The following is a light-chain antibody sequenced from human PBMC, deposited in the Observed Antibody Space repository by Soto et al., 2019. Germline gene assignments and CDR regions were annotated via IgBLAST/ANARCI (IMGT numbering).Light chain of an antibody. CDR3: QQRRNRPLMYT. V-gene: IGKV3-11*01. J-gene: IGKJ2*01. CDR1: QSVSSY. Sequence: EIVLTQSPATLSLSPGERATLSCRASQSVSSYLAWYQQKPGQAPRLLIYDASNRATGIPARFSGSGSGTDFTLTISSLEPEDFAVCYCQQRRNRPLMYTVGQGTKLEIK. CDR2: DAS.